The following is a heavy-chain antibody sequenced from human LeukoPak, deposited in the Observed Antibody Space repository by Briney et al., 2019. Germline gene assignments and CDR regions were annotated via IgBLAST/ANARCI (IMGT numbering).Heavy chain of an antibody. CDR3: ARVGYYSGSFEDY. V-gene: IGHV3-48*02. CDR1: GFSFGTYA. CDR2: ITSGSVTT. J-gene: IGHJ4*02. Sequence: GGSLILSCAASGFSFGTYAMSWVRQAPGKGLEWLSHITSGSVTTHYADSVKGRFTVSRDNPKNSLYLQMNSLRDEDTAVYYCARVGYYSGSFEDYWGQGTLVTVSS. D-gene: IGHD3-10*01.